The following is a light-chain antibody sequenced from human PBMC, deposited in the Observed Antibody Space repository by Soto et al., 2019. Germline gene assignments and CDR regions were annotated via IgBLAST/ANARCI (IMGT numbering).Light chain of an antibody. J-gene: IGKJ1*01. CDR1: QSISSY. CDR2: TTS. CDR3: QQSYSRPRT. Sequence: DIQMTQSPSSLSAYVGDRVTITCRASQSISSYLNWYQQKPGKAPNLLIYTTSSLESGIPSRFSGSGSGTDFTLTISSLQPEDFATYFCQQSYSRPRTFGQGNKVEI. V-gene: IGKV1-39*01.